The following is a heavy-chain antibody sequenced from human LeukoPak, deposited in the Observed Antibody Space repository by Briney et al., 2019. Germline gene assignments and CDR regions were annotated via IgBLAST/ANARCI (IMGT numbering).Heavy chain of an antibody. V-gene: IGHV1-18*01. J-gene: IGHJ3*02. D-gene: IGHD3-22*01. Sequence: GASVKVSCKASGYTFTSYGISWVRQAPGQGLEWMGWISAYNGNTNYAQKLQGRVTMTTDTSTSTAYMELRSLRSDDTAVYYCARAPLGQYYYDSSPNAFDIWDQGTMVTVSS. CDR1: GYTFTSYG. CDR3: ARAPLGQYYYDSSPNAFDI. CDR2: ISAYNGNT.